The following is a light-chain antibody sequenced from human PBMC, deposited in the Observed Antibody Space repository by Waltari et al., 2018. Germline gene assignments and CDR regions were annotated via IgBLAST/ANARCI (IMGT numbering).Light chain of an antibody. CDR1: QSVSSSY. CDR2: GAS. V-gene: IGKV3-20*01. J-gene: IGKJ2*01. CDR3: QQYGSSPYT. Sequence: EIVLTQSPGTLSLSPGERATLSCRASQSVSSSYLAWYQQKPSQAPRLLIYGASRRATGIPDRFSGSGSGTDFTLTISRLEPEDFAVYYCQQYGSSPYTFGQGTKLEIK.